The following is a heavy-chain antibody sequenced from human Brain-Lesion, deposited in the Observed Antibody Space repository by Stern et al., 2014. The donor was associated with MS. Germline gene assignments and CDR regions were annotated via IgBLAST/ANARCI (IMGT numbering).Heavy chain of an antibody. V-gene: IGHV1-58*03. CDR2: AGGLNGDT. D-gene: IGHD5-18*01. Sequence: QLVQSGPEVKKPGTSVKVSCKASGITFSQSAVQWLRQARGQRLEWIGGAGGLNGDTNYAQSFQERVTITRDMSTSTVYMELRSLRSEDTAVYYCASERYTYYDDQRPPGGFGPWGQGTLVTVSS. CDR3: ASERYTYYDDQRPPGGFGP. J-gene: IGHJ5*02. CDR1: GITFSQSA.